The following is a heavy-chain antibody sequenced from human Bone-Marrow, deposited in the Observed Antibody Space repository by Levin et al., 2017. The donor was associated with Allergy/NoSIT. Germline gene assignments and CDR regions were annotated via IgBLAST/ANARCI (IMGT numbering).Heavy chain of an antibody. CDR2: ISYDGSNQ. Sequence: GGSLRLSCAVSGFIFSTYGMHWVRQAPGKGLEWVAVISYDGSNQYYADSVKGRFTISRDNPKNTLYLQMNSLTTEDTAVYYCAKDIPRHYYFDTSGYSDYWGQGTLVTVSS. CDR1: GFIFSTYG. D-gene: IGHD3-22*01. V-gene: IGHV3-30*18. CDR3: AKDIPRHYYFDTSGYSDY. J-gene: IGHJ4*02.